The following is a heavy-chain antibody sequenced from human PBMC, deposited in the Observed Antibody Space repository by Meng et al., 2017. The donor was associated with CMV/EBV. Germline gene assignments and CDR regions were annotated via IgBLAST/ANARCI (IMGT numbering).Heavy chain of an antibody. CDR2: INPNSGGT. CDR1: GYTFTGYY. V-gene: IGHV1-2*02. D-gene: IGHD2-15*01. Sequence: ASVKVFCKASGYTFTGYYMHWVRQAPEQGLEWMGWINPNSGGTNYAQKFQGRVTMTRDTSISTAYMELSRLRSDDTAVYYCARVLRYCSGGSCYSGGYYFDYWGQGTLVTVSS. CDR3: ARVLRYCSGGSCYSGGYYFDY. J-gene: IGHJ4*02.